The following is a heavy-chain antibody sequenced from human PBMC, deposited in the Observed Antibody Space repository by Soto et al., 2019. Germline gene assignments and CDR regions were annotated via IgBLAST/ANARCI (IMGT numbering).Heavy chain of an antibody. CDR3: ARDLPIAAAGTGGMDV. V-gene: IGHV1-46*03. J-gene: IGHJ6*02. D-gene: IGHD6-13*01. CDR1: GYTFTSYY. Sequence: QVQLVQSGAEVKKPGASVKVSCKASGYTFTSYYMHWVRQAPGQGLEWMGIINPSGGSTSYAQKFGGRFTMTRDTSTGTVYMELSSLRSEDTAVYYCARDLPIAAAGTGGMDVWGQGTTVTVSS. CDR2: INPSGGST.